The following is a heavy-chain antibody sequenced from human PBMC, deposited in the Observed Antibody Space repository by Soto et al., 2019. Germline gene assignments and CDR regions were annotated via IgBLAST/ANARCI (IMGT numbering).Heavy chain of an antibody. CDR3: AKGGVTRSYYYAMGV. J-gene: IGHJ6*02. CDR2: INPNSGGT. Sequence: EASVKVSCKASGYTFTGYYMHWVRQAPGQGLEWMGWINPNSGGTNYAQKFQGRVTMTRDTVSLQMNNLTAEDTAVYYCAKGGVTRSYYYAMGVWGQGTTVTVSS. CDR1: GYTFTGYY. V-gene: IGHV1-2*02.